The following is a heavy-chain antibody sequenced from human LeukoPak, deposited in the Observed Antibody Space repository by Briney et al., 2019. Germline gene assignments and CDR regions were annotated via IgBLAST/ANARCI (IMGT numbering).Heavy chain of an antibody. V-gene: IGHV1-18*01. CDR1: GYTFTSYG. CDR2: ISAYNGDT. D-gene: IGHD6-13*01. Sequence: ASVKVSCKASGYTFTSYGINWVRQAPGQGLEWMGWISAYNGDTNYAQKLQGRVTMTTDTSTSTVYMELGSLRSDDTAVYYCARRYSSSWYGEGIDYWGQGTLVTVSS. CDR3: ARRYSSSWYGEGIDY. J-gene: IGHJ4*02.